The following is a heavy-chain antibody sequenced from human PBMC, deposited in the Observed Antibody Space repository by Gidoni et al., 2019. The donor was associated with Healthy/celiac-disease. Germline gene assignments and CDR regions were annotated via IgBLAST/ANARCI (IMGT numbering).Heavy chain of an antibody. Sequence: EVQLLESGGGWVQPGGSLRLSWAGSGFSFRSYAMSWVLPAPGKGLEWVSAISCSCGSTYYADSVKGRFTISRDNSKNTLYRQMNSLRAEDTAVYYCAKVGYSSGWYGTLGDYWGQGTLVTVSS. J-gene: IGHJ4*02. CDR3: AKVGYSSGWYGTLGDY. CDR2: ISCSCGST. CDR1: GFSFRSYA. D-gene: IGHD6-19*01. V-gene: IGHV3-23*01.